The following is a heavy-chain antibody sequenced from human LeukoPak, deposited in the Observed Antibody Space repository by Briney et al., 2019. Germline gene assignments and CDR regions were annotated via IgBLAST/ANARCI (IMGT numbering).Heavy chain of an antibody. J-gene: IGHJ2*01. CDR2: MKEDGGEK. CDR1: GCIFSPYW. D-gene: IGHD2-8*02. CDR3: ARVRTEWYIDL. Sequence: GGSLRLSCASSGCIFSPYWVTWVRQPPWMGREWVANMKEDGGEKFYVDSVRGRFTISRDNAKNSVYLQMNSLRVEDTGVYYCARVRTEWYIDLWGRGTLVTVST. V-gene: IGHV3-7*03.